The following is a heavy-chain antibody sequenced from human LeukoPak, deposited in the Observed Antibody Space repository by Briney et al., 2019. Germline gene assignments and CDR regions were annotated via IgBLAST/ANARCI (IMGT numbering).Heavy chain of an antibody. D-gene: IGHD5-24*01. J-gene: IGHJ4*02. CDR3: ARDGRDGYNYDY. CDR1: GFTFDDYA. CDR2: VSWNSRNNM. Sequence: GGSLRLSCVASGFTFDDYAMHWVRQAPGKGLEWVAGVSWNSRNNMGYEDSVKGRFTISRDNAKNSLYLQMNSMRAEDTAVYYCARDGRDGYNYDYWGQGTLVTVSS. V-gene: IGHV3-9*01.